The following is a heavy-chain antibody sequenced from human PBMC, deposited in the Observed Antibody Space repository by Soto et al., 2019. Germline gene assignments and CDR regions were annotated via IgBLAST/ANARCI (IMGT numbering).Heavy chain of an antibody. CDR3: ARDMGFGLSDY. D-gene: IGHD3-10*01. CDR2: IIPIFGTA. V-gene: IGHV1-69*13. CDR1: GGTFTSYA. Sequence: GASVKVSCKASGGTFTSYAISWVRQAPGQGLEWMGGIIPIFGTADYAQKFQGRVTITADESTSTAYMELSSLRSEDTAVYYCARDMGFGLSDYWGQGTLVTVSS. J-gene: IGHJ4*02.